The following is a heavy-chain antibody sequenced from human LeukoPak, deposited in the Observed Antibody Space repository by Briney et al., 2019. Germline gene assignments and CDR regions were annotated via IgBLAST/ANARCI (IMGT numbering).Heavy chain of an antibody. CDR3: TRDPHALDY. V-gene: IGHV3-48*01. J-gene: IGHJ4*02. Sequence: GGSLRLSCVVSGFTFRSYTMNWVRQAPGKGLEWVAYITRSSSPIYYADSVKGRFTISRDNVENSLHLQMNSLRAEDTAMYYCTRDPHALDYWGQGTLVTVSS. CDR1: GFTFRSYT. CDR2: ITRSSSPI.